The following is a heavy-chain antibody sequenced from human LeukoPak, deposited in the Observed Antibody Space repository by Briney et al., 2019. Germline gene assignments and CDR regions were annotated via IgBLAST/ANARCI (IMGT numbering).Heavy chain of an antibody. CDR3: ARYTTSWYTFDI. CDR2: IYYSGST. Sequence: SDTLSLTCAVSGYSISSSNWWGWIRQPPGKGLEWIGYIYYSGSTYYQPSLESRVTMSVDTSKNQFSLKLSSVTAVDTAVYYCARYTTSWYTFDIWGQGTMVTVSS. V-gene: IGHV4-28*01. CDR1: GYSISSSNW. J-gene: IGHJ3*02. D-gene: IGHD6-13*01.